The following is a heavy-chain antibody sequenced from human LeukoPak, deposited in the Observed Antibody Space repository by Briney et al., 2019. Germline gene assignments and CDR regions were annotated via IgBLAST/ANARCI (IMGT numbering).Heavy chain of an antibody. Sequence: GGSLRLSCAASGFTFSNYDMHWVRQAPGKGLEWVAVISYDGSRKHYGDSVKGRFTISRDNSESTLFLQMSSLRTDDTSLYFCAKYAYNWNAPDGFDMWGQGTMVIVSS. CDR2: ISYDGSRK. V-gene: IGHV3-30*18. CDR1: GFTFSNYD. D-gene: IGHD1-1*01. CDR3: AKYAYNWNAPDGFDM. J-gene: IGHJ3*02.